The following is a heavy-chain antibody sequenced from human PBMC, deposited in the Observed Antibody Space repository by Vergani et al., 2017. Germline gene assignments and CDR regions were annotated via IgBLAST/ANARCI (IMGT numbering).Heavy chain of an antibody. CDR3: ARDETSHPTAAIGY. CDR1: GFTFGSYS. J-gene: IGHJ4*02. V-gene: IGHV3-21*01. D-gene: IGHD1-1*01. Sequence: EVQLVESGGGLVKPGGSLRLSCAASGFTFGSYSMNWVRQAPGKGLEWVSSISSSSSYIYYADSVKGRFTISRDNAKNSLYLQMNSLRAEDTAVYYCARDETSHPTAAIGYWGQGTLVTVSS. CDR2: ISSSSSYI.